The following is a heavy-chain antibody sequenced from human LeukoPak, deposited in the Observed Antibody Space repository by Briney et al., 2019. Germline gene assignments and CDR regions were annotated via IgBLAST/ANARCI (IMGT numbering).Heavy chain of an antibody. D-gene: IGHD3-22*01. V-gene: IGHV3-23*01. J-gene: IGHJ4*02. CDR1: GFTFSSYA. CDR3: AKGSITVIVVVNPSPFDY. Sequence: PGGSLRLSCAASGFTFSSYAMSWVRQAPGKGLEWVSAISGSGGSTYYADSVKGRFTISRDNSKNTLYLQMNSLRAEDTAVYYCAKGSITVIVVVNPSPFDYWGQGTLVTVSS. CDR2: ISGSGGST.